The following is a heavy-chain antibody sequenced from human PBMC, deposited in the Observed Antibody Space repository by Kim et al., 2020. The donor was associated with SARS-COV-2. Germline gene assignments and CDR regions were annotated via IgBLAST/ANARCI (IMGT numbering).Heavy chain of an antibody. J-gene: IGHJ2*01. CDR1: GYSFTSYW. D-gene: IGHD2-21*02. CDR2: IYPGDSDT. Sequence: GESLKISCKGSGYSFTSYWIGWVRQMPGKGLEWMGIIYPGDSDTRYSPSFQGQVTISADKSISTAYLQWSSLKASDTAMYYCARRSIPLRYCGGDCYSYWYFDLWGRGTLVTVSS. CDR3: ARRSIPLRYCGGDCYSYWYFDL. V-gene: IGHV5-51*01.